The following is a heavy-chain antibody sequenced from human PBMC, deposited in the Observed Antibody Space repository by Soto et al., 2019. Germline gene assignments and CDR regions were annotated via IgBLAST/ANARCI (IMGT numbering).Heavy chain of an antibody. J-gene: IGHJ6*02. V-gene: IGHV1-18*01. CDR3: ARDPGAAGYNPMDV. CDR2: ISTYSGNT. D-gene: IGHD6-13*01. CDR1: GYTFIGKG. Sequence: ASVKVSCKDSGYTFIGKGISSVRQAPGQGLEWMGWISTYSGNTNYAHQLKGRVSMTTDTSTSTAYMVLRSLRFDDTAVYHCARDPGAAGYNPMDVWAQGTTVAATS.